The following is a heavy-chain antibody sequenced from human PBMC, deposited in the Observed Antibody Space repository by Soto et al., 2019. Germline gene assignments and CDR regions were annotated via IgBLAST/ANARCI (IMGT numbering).Heavy chain of an antibody. J-gene: IGHJ6*02. V-gene: IGHV3-15*07. CDR3: TTVVVPAAAWNFDYYYYGMDV. CDR2: IKSKTDGGTT. D-gene: IGHD2-2*01. Sequence: GGSLRLSCVASGFTFSNAWMNWVRQAPGKGLEWVGRIKSKTDGGTTDYAAPVKGRFTISRDDSKNTLYLQMNSLKTEDTAVYYCTTVVVPAAAWNFDYYYYGMDVWGQGTTVTVSS. CDR1: GFTFSNAW.